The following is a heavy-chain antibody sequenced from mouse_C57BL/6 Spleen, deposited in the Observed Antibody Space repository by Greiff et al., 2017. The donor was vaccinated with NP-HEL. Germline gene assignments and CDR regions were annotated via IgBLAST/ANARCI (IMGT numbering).Heavy chain of an antibody. J-gene: IGHJ4*01. Sequence: QVHVKQSGAELVKPGASVKISCKASGYVFSSYWMNWVKQRPGKGLEWIGQIYPGDGDTNYNGKFKGKATLTADKSSSTAYMQLSSLTSEDSAVYFCAREGGWDDAMDYWGQGTSVTVSS. D-gene: IGHD4-1*01. CDR2: IYPGDGDT. CDR1: GYVFSSYW. CDR3: AREGGWDDAMDY. V-gene: IGHV1-80*01.